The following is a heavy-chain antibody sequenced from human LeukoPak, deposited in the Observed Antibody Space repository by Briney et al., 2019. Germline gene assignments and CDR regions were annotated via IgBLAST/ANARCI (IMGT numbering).Heavy chain of an antibody. CDR3: AKDGSSGWLRNAFDI. CDR1: GFTFSSYA. V-gene: IGHV3-23*01. Sequence: SGGSLRLSCAASGFTFSSYAMSWVRQAPGKGLEWVSAISGSGGSAYYADSVKGRFTISRDNSKNTLYLQMNSLRAEDTAIYYCAKDGSSGWLRNAFDIWGQGTTVTVSS. CDR2: ISGSGGSA. D-gene: IGHD6-19*01. J-gene: IGHJ3*02.